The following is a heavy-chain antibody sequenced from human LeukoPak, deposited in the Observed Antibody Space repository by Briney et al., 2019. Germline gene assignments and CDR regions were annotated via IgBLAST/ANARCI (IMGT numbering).Heavy chain of an antibody. Sequence: GGSLRLSCAASGFTFSTYNINWVRQAPGKGLEWVGRTRNKANSYTTEYAASVKGRFTISRDDSKNSLYLQMNSLKTEDTAVYYCASLYGSGKRWVDPWGQGTLVTVSS. J-gene: IGHJ5*02. CDR3: ASLYGSGKRWVDP. V-gene: IGHV3-72*01. D-gene: IGHD3-10*01. CDR2: TRNKANSYTT. CDR1: GFTFSTYN.